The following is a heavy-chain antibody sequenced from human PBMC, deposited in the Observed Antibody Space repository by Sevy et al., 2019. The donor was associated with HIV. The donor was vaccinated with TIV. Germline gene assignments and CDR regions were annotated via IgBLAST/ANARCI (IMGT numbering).Heavy chain of an antibody. CDR1: GFTFSSYN. CDR2: IRASSGYI. V-gene: IGHV3-21*01. J-gene: IGHJ6*02. Sequence: GGSLRLSCAASGFTFSSYNMNWVRLAPVKGLEWVSSIRASSGYIDYADSVKGRFTISRDNAKNSLYLQMNSLRAEDTAVYYCAIDPRGGYYYYYLDVWGQGTTVTVSS. D-gene: IGHD3-10*01. CDR3: AIDPRGGYYYYYLDV.